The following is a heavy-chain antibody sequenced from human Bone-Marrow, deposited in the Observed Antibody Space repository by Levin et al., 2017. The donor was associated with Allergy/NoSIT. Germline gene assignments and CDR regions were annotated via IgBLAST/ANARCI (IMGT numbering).Heavy chain of an antibody. CDR1: GGSFNTSGW. J-gene: IGHJ3*02. V-gene: IGHV4-4*02. Sequence: SETLSLTCAVSGGSFNTSGWWSWVRQSPGKGLEWIGEVDHSGSTNYNPSLKSRVSMSVDKSKNHFSLKLISVTAADTAVYYCARIPPSYFYDSGGYYSAFDIWGQGTVVIVSS. D-gene: IGHD3-22*01. CDR3: ARIPPSYFYDSGGYYSAFDI. CDR2: VDHSGST.